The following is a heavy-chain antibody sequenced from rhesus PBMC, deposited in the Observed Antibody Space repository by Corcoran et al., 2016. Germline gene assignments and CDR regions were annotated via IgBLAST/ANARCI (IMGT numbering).Heavy chain of an antibody. V-gene: IGHV4-122*02. Sequence: QVQLQESGPGLVKPSETLSLTCAVSGGSVSSGSYYCHWLRQPPGKGLEWIGYISYMGNIKYNPSLKSRVTISIDTSKNQFSRKLSSVSAADTAVYYWARRLYTGGWAQDYWGQGVLVTVSS. D-gene: IGHD6-31*01. CDR1: GGSVSSGSYY. CDR3: ARRLYTGGWAQDY. J-gene: IGHJ4*01. CDR2: ISYMGNI.